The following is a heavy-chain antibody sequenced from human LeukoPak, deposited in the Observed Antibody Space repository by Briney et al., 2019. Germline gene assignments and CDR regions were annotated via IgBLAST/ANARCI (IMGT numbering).Heavy chain of an antibody. V-gene: IGHV4-59*12. Sequence: SETLSLTCTVSGGSISSYYWSWIRQPPGKGLEWIGYIYYSGSTNYNPSLKSRVTISVDTSKNQFSLKLSSVTAADTAVYYCARDRRSFYGSGSSSPYYYYGMDVWGQGTTVTASS. J-gene: IGHJ6*02. D-gene: IGHD3-10*01. CDR2: IYYSGST. CDR1: GGSISSYY. CDR3: ARDRRSFYGSGSSSPYYYYGMDV.